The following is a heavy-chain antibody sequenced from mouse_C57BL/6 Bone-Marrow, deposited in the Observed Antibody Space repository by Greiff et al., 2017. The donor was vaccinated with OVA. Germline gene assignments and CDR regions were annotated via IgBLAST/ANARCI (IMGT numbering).Heavy chain of an antibody. J-gene: IGHJ4*01. V-gene: IGHV14-2*01. D-gene: IGHD4-1*01. CDR2: IDPEDGET. CDR1: GFNIKDYY. CDR3: AKLGPHYYAMDY. Sequence: VQLQQSGAELVKPGASVKLSCTASGFNIKDYYMHWVKQRTEQGLEWIGRIDPEDGETKYAPKFQGKATLTADKSSSTAYMQLSSLTSEDSAVYFCAKLGPHYYAMDYWGQGTSVTVSS.